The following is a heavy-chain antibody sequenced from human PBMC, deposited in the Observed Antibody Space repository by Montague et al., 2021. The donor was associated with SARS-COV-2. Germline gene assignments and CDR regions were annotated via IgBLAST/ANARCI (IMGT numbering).Heavy chain of an antibody. V-gene: IGHV3-23*01. CDR3: SRDLSGRFDL. Sequence: SLRLSCTASGFTFSSYAMSWVRQAPGKGLEWVSGISGSGGSTYYADSVKGRCTVSRDNSRYTLYLQMNSMRVEDTAMYYCSRDLSGRFDLWGQGTLVTVSS. CDR2: ISGSGGST. J-gene: IGHJ5*02. CDR1: GFTFSSYA.